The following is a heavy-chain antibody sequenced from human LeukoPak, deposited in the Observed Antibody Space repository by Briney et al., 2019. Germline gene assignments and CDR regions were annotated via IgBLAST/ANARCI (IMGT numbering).Heavy chain of an antibody. J-gene: IGHJ6*02. CDR1: GFTFSTYG. CDR3: ANVVAATDYYYYGLDV. D-gene: IGHD2-15*01. CDR2: ISYDGRNR. V-gene: IGHV3-30*18. Sequence: GGSLRLSCAVSGFTFSTYGMHWVRQAPGKGLEWVAFISYDGRNRYYSDSVKGRFSISRDNSKNTLYLQLNSLRDEDTAVYYCANVVAATDYYYYGLDVWGQGTTATVS.